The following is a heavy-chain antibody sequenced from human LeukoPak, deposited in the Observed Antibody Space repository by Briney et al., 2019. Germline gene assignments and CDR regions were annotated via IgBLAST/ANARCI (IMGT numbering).Heavy chain of an antibody. CDR1: GGSFSGYF. D-gene: IGHD4-17*01. J-gene: IGHJ4*02. V-gene: IGHV4-34*01. CDR2: ISDTGRT. Sequence: PSETLSLTCGVSGGSFSGYFWNWVRQSPGKGLEWIGEISDTGRTNYKPTLKSRVTISVDTSRFQFSLQLTSVTAADTAVYYCARGGDYGDLRYFDYWGQGTLVTVSS. CDR3: ARGGDYGDLRYFDY.